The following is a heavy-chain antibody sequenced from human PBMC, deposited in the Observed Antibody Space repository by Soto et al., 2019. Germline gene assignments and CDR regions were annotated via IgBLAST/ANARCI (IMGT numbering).Heavy chain of an antibody. D-gene: IGHD6-19*01. CDR2: IYYSGST. CDR1: GRSLTDYY. J-gene: IGHJ5*02. V-gene: IGHV4-59*01. CDR3: ARDAYSSGWYSP. Sequence: SETLSLTCTVSGRSLTDYYWIWIRQSPGKGLEWIGHIYYSGSTNYNPSHKSRVTISVDTSKSQFSLKLSSVTAADTAVYYCARDAYSSGWYSPWGPGTLVTVSS.